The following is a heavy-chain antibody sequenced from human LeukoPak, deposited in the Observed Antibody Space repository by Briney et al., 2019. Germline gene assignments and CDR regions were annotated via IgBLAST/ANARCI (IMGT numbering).Heavy chain of an antibody. J-gene: IGHJ5*02. Sequence: ASVKVSCKASGYTFTGCYMHWVRQAPGQGLEWMGWINPNSGGTNYAQKFQGRVTMTRDTSISTAYMELRRLRSDDTAGYYCARGVISAARPLNWFDPWGQGTLVTVSS. V-gene: IGHV1-2*02. D-gene: IGHD6-6*01. CDR2: INPNSGGT. CDR3: ARGVISAARPLNWFDP. CDR1: GYTFTGCY.